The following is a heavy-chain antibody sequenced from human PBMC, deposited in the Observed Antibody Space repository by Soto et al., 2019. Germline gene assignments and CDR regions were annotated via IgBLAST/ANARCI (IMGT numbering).Heavy chain of an antibody. J-gene: IGHJ4*02. V-gene: IGHV3-33*06. D-gene: IGHD2-21*01. Sequence: QVQLVESGGGVVQPGRSLRLSCAASGFSFSSYGIHWVRQAPGKGLEWVAVIWYDGSNEYYADSVKGRFSISRDNSKSTVELQRNSLGAEDTAVYYCAKDRGGGAVVPDYWGQGTLVTVSS. CDR3: AKDRGGGAVVPDY. CDR2: IWYDGSNE. CDR1: GFSFSSYG.